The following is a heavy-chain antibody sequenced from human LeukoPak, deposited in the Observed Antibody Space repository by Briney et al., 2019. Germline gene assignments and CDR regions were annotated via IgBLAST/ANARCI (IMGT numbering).Heavy chain of an antibody. D-gene: IGHD5-18*01. CDR1: GFTFSDYY. Sequence: GGSLRLSCAASGFTFSDYYMSWIRQAPGKGLEWVSYISSSGSTIYYADSVKGRFTISRDNAKNSLYLQMNSLRAEDTAVYYCARDRSYGYFWFDPWGQGTLVTVSS. V-gene: IGHV3-11*01. CDR2: ISSSGSTI. CDR3: ARDRSYGYFWFDP. J-gene: IGHJ5*02.